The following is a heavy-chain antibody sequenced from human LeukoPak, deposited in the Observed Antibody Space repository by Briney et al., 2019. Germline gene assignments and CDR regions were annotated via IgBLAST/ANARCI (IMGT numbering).Heavy chain of an antibody. D-gene: IGHD3-10*01. V-gene: IGHV1-69*13. CDR3: ARGNTMVRGDYYYYMDV. CDR2: IIPIFGTA. Sequence: SVKVSCKASGGTFSSYAISWVRQAPGQGLEWMGGIIPIFGTANYAQKFQGRVTITADESTSTAYMELSSLRSEDTAVYYCARGNTMVRGDYYYYMDVWGKGTTVTISS. CDR1: GGTFSSYA. J-gene: IGHJ6*03.